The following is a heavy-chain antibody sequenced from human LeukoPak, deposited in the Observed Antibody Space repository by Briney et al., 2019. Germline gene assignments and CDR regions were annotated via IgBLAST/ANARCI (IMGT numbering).Heavy chain of an antibody. J-gene: IGHJ4*02. D-gene: IGHD7-27*01. CDR2: IYTSGST. CDR3: VRARPPLWGFEY. CDR1: GGSISSYY. V-gene: IGHV4-4*07. Sequence: SETLSLTCSVSGGSISSYYWSWIRQPAGKGLEWIGHIYTSGSTNYNPSLKSRVTMSVDTSKNQFSLKVTSVTAADTAVYYCVRARPPLWGFEYWGQGTLVTVSS.